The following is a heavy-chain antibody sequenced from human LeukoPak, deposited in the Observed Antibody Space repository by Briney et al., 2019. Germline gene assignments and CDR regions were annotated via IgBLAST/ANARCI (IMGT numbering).Heavy chain of an antibody. V-gene: IGHV3-66*01. CDR2: IYSGGTT. Sequence: PGGSLRLSCAASAFTVSSNYMSWVRQAPGKGLEWVSVIYSGGTTYYADSVKGRFTISRDNSKNTLHLQMNSLRAEVTALYYCARGQNSYAHSAHWGQGTLVTVSS. CDR3: ARGQNSYAHSAH. J-gene: IGHJ4*02. CDR1: AFTVSSNY. D-gene: IGHD5-18*01.